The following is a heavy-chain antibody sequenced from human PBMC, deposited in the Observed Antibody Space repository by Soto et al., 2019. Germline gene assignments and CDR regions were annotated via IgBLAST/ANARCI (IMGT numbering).Heavy chain of an antibody. J-gene: IGHJ5*02. V-gene: IGHV3-74*01. Sequence: EVPLVESGGGLVQPGGSLRLSCAASGFTFSSYWMHWVRQVPGKGLVWVSRINSDGTTTTYADFVKGRFTISRDNAKNTLFLQMNSLRAEDTAVYYCVLESYCGVDCYPSWGQGTLVTVSS. CDR2: INSDGTTT. CDR1: GFTFSSYW. CDR3: VLESYCGVDCYPS. D-gene: IGHD2-21*02.